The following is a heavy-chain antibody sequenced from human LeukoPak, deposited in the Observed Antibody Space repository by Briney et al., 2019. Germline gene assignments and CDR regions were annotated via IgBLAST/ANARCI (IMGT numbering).Heavy chain of an antibody. Sequence: ASVKVSCKASGYTFTSYAMHWVRQAPGQRLEWMGWINAGNGNTKYSQKFQGRVTITRDTSASTAYMELSSLRSEDTAVYYCARGGSSSWSRYYYYGMDVWGQGTTVTVSS. D-gene: IGHD6-13*01. J-gene: IGHJ6*02. CDR1: GYTFTSYA. CDR3: ARGGSSSWSRYYYYGMDV. V-gene: IGHV1-3*01. CDR2: INAGNGNT.